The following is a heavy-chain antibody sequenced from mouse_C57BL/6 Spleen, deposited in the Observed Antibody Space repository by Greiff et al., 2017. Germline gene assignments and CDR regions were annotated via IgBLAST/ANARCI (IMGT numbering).Heavy chain of an antibody. V-gene: IGHV1-69*01. CDR1: GYTFTSYW. CDR2: IDPSDSYT. Sequence: QVQLQQPGAELVMPGASVKLSCKASGYTFTSYWMHWVKQRPGQGLEWIGEIDPSDSYTNYNQKFKGKSTLTVDKSSSTAYMQLISLTSEDSAVYYCARRNDGSSYGGYFDVWGTGTTVTVSS. CDR3: ARRNDGSSYGGYFDV. D-gene: IGHD1-1*01. J-gene: IGHJ1*03.